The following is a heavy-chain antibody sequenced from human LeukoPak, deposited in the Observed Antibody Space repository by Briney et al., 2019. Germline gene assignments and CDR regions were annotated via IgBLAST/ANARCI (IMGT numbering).Heavy chain of an antibody. CDR2: ISGSSDNT. CDR3: AKGQKRGVISPDYFDY. V-gene: IGHV3-23*01. J-gene: IGHJ4*02. CDR1: GFTFSSYA. D-gene: IGHD3-10*01. Sequence: GGSLRLSCAASGFTFSSYALSWVRQAPGKGLEWVSAISGSSDNTYYADSVKGRFTISRDNSKNTLYLQMNSLRAEDTAVYYCAKGQKRGVISPDYFDYWGQGTLVTVSS.